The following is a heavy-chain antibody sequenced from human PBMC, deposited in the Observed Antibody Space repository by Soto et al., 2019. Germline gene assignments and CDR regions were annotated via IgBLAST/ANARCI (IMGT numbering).Heavy chain of an antibody. V-gene: IGHV1-18*01. D-gene: IGHD6-13*01. J-gene: IGHJ4*02. Sequence: QVQLVQSGAEVKKPGASVKVSCKASGYTFTSYGISWVRQAPGQGHAWMGWISDYNGNTNYAQKLQGRVTMTTATSTSTAYMELRSLRSDDTAVYYFARQAAAGTLDYWGQGTLVTVSS. CDR2: ISDYNGNT. CDR1: GYTFTSYG. CDR3: ARQAAAGTLDY.